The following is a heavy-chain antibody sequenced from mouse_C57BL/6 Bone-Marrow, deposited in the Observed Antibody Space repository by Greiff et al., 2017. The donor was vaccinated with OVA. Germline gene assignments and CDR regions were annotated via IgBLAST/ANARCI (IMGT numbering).Heavy chain of an antibody. J-gene: IGHJ2*01. CDR2: ISSGGSYT. CDR1: GFTFSSYG. Sequence: EVKVVESGGDLVKPGGSLKPSCAASGFTFSSYGMSWVRQTPDKRLEWVATISSGGSYTYYPDSVKGRFTISRDNAKNTLYLQMSSLKSEDTAMYYCARHGYYGSSPYYFDYWGQGTTLTVSS. D-gene: IGHD1-1*01. V-gene: IGHV5-6*01. CDR3: ARHGYYGSSPYYFDY.